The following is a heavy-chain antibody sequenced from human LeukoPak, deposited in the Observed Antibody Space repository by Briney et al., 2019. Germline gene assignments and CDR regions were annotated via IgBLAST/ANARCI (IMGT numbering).Heavy chain of an antibody. J-gene: IGHJ4*02. D-gene: IGHD5-18*01. CDR3: ARDQVPALAN. V-gene: IGHV3-66*01. CDR2: IYSGGGA. Sequence: PGGSLRLSCAASGFTVSGNYMSWVRQAPGKGLEWVSIIYSGGGAYYADSVKGRFTIPRDNSKNTLYLQMNSLRAEDTAVYYCARDQVPALANWGQGTLVTVSS. CDR1: GFTVSGNY.